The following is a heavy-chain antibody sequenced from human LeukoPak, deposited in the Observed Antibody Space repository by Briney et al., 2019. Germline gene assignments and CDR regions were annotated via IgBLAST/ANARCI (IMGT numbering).Heavy chain of an antibody. D-gene: IGHD2-15*01. V-gene: IGHV3-15*01. Sequence: QPGGSLRLSCAASGFTFSYTWVTWVRQAPGKGLEWVGRFKSKPDGGTTDYAAPVKGRFTISRDDSKNTLYLQMNSLKTEDTAVYYCTAIPPGAASFDYWGQGTLVTVSS. CDR2: FKSKPDGGTT. J-gene: IGHJ4*02. CDR1: GFTFSYTW. CDR3: TAIPPGAASFDY.